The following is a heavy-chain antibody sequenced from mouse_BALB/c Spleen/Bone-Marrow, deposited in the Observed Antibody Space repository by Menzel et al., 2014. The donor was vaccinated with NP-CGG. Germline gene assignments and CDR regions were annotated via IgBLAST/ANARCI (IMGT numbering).Heavy chain of an antibody. D-gene: IGHD2-14*01. CDR2: IDPEHGIT. Sequence: EVQLQESGANLVRPGALVKLSCKASGFNIQDHYIHWVRQRPEQDLEWIGWIDPEHGITINDPRFPGKAIITADTCSNSADLQVSRHAYEDTAGYCCDRGRYDWFFDVWGAGTTVTVAS. J-gene: IGHJ1*01. CDR3: DRGRYDWFFDV. CDR1: GFNIQDHY. V-gene: IGHV14-1*02.